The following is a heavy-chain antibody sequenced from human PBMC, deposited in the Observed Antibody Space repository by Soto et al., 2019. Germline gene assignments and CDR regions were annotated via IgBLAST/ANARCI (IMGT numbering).Heavy chain of an antibody. D-gene: IGHD5-18*01. CDR2: IYHSGST. CDR3: ARGARGYSYGLGAYYFDY. J-gene: IGHJ4*02. CDR1: GGSISSSNW. V-gene: IGHV4-4*02. Sequence: QVQLQESGPGLVKPSGTLSLTCAVSGGSISSSNWWSWVRQPPGKGLEWIGEIYHSGSTNYNPSLKSRDTISVDKSKNQFSLKLSSVTAADTAVYYCARGARGYSYGLGAYYFDYWGQGTLVTVSS.